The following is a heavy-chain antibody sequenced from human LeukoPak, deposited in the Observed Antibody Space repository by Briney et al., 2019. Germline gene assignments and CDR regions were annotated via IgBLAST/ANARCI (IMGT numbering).Heavy chain of an antibody. CDR1: GYTFTSYD. D-gene: IGHD6-13*01. J-gene: IGHJ4*02. CDR2: MNPNSGNT. Sequence: ASVKVSCKASGYTFTSYDINWVRQAPRQGLEWMGWMNPNSGNTGYAQKFQGRVTMTRNTSISTAYMELSSLRSEDTAVYYCARFARAAAGTLEYWGQGTLVTVSS. V-gene: IGHV1-8*01. CDR3: ARFARAAAGTLEY.